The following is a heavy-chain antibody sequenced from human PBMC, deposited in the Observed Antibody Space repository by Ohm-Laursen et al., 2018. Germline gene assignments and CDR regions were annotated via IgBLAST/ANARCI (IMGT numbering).Heavy chain of an antibody. CDR2: ISAYNGNT. J-gene: IGHJ6*02. CDR3: ARSSTGAADYYYYGMDV. D-gene: IGHD6-13*01. V-gene: IGHV1-18*01. CDR1: GYTFTRYG. Sequence: ASVKVSCKGSGYTFTRYGISWVRQAPGQGLEWMGWISAYNGNTNYAQKLQGRVTMTTDTPTSTAYMELRSLRSDDTAVYYCARSSTGAADYYYYGMDVWGQGTTVTVSS.